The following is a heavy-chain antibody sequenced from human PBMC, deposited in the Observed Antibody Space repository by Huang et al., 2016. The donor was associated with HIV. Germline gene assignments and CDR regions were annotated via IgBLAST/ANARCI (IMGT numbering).Heavy chain of an antibody. J-gene: IGHJ4*02. D-gene: IGHD5-12*01. Sequence: QVQLVQSGAEVKKPGSSVKLSCQSSGGGASSYAISWVRQARGEGLEWRGGSILIFGTTDDAPRIRGRVTVNADKSTNTAYMELSSLEYDDTDLYYCARSGPRWGLATIWTLVYWGQGTLVTVSS. CDR3: ARSGPRWGLATIWTLVY. CDR1: GGGASSYA. V-gene: IGHV1-69*13. CDR2: SILIFGTT.